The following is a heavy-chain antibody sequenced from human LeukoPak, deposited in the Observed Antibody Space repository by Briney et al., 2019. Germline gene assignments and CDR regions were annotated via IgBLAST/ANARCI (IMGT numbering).Heavy chain of an antibody. D-gene: IGHD5-12*01. CDR2: INEEEAEK. V-gene: IGHV1-24*01. J-gene: IGHJ4*02. CDR1: GYTLSRVC. Sequence: GSLRLSCTVSGYTLSRVCMSWVRHAPGKGLEWVGGINEEEAEKNYVRKVQGRLTMTGDKSTDTAYMEVSGLRAEDTAVYYCATEIVGYGDVHYFDHWGQGTLVTVSS. CDR3: ATEIVGYGDVHYFDH.